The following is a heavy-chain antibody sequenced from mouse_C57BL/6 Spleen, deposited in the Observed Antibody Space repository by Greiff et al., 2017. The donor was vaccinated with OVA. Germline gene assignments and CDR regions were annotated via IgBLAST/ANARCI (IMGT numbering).Heavy chain of an antibody. CDR2: IRLKSDNYAT. D-gene: IGHD2-3*01. Sequence: EVKLEESGGGLVQPGGSMKLSCVASGFTFSNYWMNWVRQSPEKGLEWVAQIRLKSDNYATHYAESVKGRFTISRDDSKSSVYLQMNNLRAEDTGIYYCTGKWLLRNYAMDYWGQGTSVTVSS. J-gene: IGHJ4*01. V-gene: IGHV6-3*01. CDR1: GFTFSNYW. CDR3: TGKWLLRNYAMDY.